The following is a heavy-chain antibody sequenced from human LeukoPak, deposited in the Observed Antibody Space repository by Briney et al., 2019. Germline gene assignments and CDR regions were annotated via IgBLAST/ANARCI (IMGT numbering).Heavy chain of an antibody. CDR2: ISPSGDIT. CDR1: GFTFSNHG. D-gene: IGHD3-10*01. V-gene: IGHV3-23*01. CDR3: AKDDAWLRFGE. J-gene: IGHJ4*02. Sequence: GGSLRLSCAASGFTFSNHGMNWVCQAPGKGLEWVSGISPSGDITYYADSVKGRFTISRDNSKNTLYLEVISLTAEDTAVYYCAKDDAWLRFGEWSQGTLVTVSS.